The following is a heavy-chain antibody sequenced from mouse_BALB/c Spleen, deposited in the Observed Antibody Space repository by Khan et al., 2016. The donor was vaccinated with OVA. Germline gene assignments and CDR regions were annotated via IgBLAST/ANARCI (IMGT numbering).Heavy chain of an antibody. CDR1: GFNINDTC. V-gene: IGHV14-3*02. CDR3: ARANSLWPMDY. Sequence: EVQLLESGAELVKPGASVKLSCTASGFNINDTCLHWVKQRPEQGLEWIGRIDPANGDTKYDPTFQAKATITAETPANIAYLQLSSLTSEDTAVYYCARANSLWPMDYWGQGTSVTVSA. J-gene: IGHJ4*01. D-gene: IGHD1-1*01. CDR2: IDPANGDT.